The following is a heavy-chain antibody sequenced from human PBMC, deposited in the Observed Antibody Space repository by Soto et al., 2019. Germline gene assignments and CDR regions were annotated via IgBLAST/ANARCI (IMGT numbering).Heavy chain of an antibody. CDR2: ISSSSSYI. V-gene: IGHV3-21*01. D-gene: IGHD2-15*01. J-gene: IGHJ4*02. CDR3: AVSVVVVQGRYYFDY. Sequence: GGSLRLSCAASGFTFSSYSMNWVRQAPGKGLEWVSSISSSSSYIYYADSVKGRFTISRDNAKNSLYLQPNSLRAEDTAVYYCAVSVVVVQGRYYFDYWGQXTLVTVSS. CDR1: GFTFSSYS.